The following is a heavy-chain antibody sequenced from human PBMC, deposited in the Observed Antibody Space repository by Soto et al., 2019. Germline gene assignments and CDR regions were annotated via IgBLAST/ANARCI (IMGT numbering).Heavy chain of an antibody. CDR2: ISASNGKR. Sequence: QVQLVQSGAEVKNPGASVKVSCKASGYDFSSYGISWVRQAPGQGLEWMGWISASNGKRAYAQQFKGRVTMTSDTSRTTASMELTSLRSDDMALYYCVRDPKRNDYRRQGTLVNVAS. CDR3: VRDPKRNDY. J-gene: IGHJ4*02. V-gene: IGHV1-18*03. CDR1: GYDFSSYG.